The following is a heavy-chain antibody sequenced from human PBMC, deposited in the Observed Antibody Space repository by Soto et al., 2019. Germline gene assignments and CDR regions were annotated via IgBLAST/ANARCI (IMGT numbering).Heavy chain of an antibody. D-gene: IGHD6-19*01. Sequence: QVQLVESGGGVVQPGRSLRLSCAASGFTFSSYGMQWVRQAPGKGLEWVAVIWYDGSNKYYADSVKGRFTISRDNSKNTLYLQMNSLRAEDTAVYYCAREGKKAVAGTYYYYGMDVWGQGTTVTVSS. CDR2: IWYDGSNK. CDR3: AREGKKAVAGTYYYYGMDV. CDR1: GFTFSSYG. J-gene: IGHJ6*02. V-gene: IGHV3-33*01.